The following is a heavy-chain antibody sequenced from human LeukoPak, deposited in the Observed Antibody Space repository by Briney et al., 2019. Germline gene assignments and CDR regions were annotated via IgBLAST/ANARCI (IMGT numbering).Heavy chain of an antibody. V-gene: IGHV4-61*05. CDR3: ARGIRRPYDSSGYYYDY. J-gene: IGHJ4*02. CDR2: IYYSGST. CDR1: GGSISSSSYY. Sequence: SETLSLTCTVSGGSISSSSYYWGWIRQPPGKGLEWIGYIYYSGSTNYNPSLKSRVTISVDTSKNQFSLKLSSVTAADTAVYYCARGIRRPYDSSGYYYDYWGQGTLVTVSS. D-gene: IGHD3-22*01.